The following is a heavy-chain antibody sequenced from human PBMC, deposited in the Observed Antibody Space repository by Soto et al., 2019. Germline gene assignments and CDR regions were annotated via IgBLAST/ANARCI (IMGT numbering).Heavy chain of an antibody. CDR3: AAWAKVLSQYYYYGMDV. D-gene: IGHD2-2*01. CDR2: IVVGSGNT. CDR1: GFTFTSSA. J-gene: IGHJ6*02. Sequence: SVKVSCKASGFTFTSSAVQWVRQARGQRLDWIGWIVVGSGNTNYAQKFQERVTITRDMSTSTAYMELSSLRSEDTAVYYCAAWAKVLSQYYYYGMDVWGQGTTVTVSS. V-gene: IGHV1-58*01.